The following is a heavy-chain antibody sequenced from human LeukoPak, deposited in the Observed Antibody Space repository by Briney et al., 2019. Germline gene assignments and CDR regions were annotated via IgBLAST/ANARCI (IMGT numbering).Heavy chain of an antibody. CDR2: ISYDGDNQ. V-gene: IGHV3-30*18. CDR1: GFTFSSHG. CDR3: AKDRSRGASCDAFDI. Sequence: GGSLRLSCAASGFTFSSHGMHWVRQAPGKGLEWVAVISYDGDNQFYADSVKGRFTISRDNSVNTLFLQMNSLRVEDTALYYRAKDRSRGASCDAFDIWGQGTMVTVSS. J-gene: IGHJ3*02. D-gene: IGHD3-10*01.